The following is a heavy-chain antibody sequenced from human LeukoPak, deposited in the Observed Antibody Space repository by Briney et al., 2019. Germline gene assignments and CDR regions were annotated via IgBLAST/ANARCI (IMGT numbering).Heavy chain of an antibody. CDR1: GGSISNYY. Sequence: SETLSLTCTVSGGSISNYYWSWIRQPPGEGLEWIGYFYYTGSTKYNPSLKSRVTIPVDTSKNQFSLKLSSVTAADTAVYYCARMEVSARFDPWGQGTLVTVSS. D-gene: IGHD5/OR15-5a*01. J-gene: IGHJ5*02. CDR3: ARMEVSARFDP. V-gene: IGHV4-59*01. CDR2: FYYTGST.